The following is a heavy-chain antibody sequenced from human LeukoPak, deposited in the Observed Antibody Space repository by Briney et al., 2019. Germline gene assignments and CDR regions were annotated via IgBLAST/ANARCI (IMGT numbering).Heavy chain of an antibody. V-gene: IGHV1-2*02. D-gene: IGHD3-3*02. CDR1: XYTFSDFY. Sequence: SCKASXYTFSDFYIHWVRQAPGQGLEYAGWITPKSGDTYSPQRFQGRVTMTRDASISTAYMELSSLRSDDTAVYFCARVRLADERAWAYWGQGTLVTVSS. CDR2: ITPKSGDT. CDR3: ARVRLADERAWAY. J-gene: IGHJ4*02.